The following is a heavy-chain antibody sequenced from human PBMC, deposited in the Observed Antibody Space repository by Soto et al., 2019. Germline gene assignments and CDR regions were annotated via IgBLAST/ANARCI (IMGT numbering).Heavy chain of an antibody. V-gene: IGHV3-48*02. J-gene: IGHJ6*02. CDR1: GFTFSSYS. CDR2: ISSSSSTI. CDR3: ARPEYSSSPYRLAV. D-gene: IGHD6-6*01. Sequence: PGGSLRLSCAASGFTFSSYSMNWVRQAPGKGLEWVSYISSSSSTIYYADSVKGRFTISRDNAKNSLYLQMNSLRDEDTAVYYCARPEYSSSPYRLAVWGQGTTVTVAS.